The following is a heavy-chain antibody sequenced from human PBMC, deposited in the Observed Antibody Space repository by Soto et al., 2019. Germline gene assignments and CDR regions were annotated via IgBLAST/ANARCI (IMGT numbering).Heavy chain of an antibody. J-gene: IGHJ6*02. CDR3: ARIPTGEDLYYFRMDV. Sequence: ASVNVSFKASGYTFTSYGISWVRPAPGQGLEWMGWIGAYNGNTNYAQKLQGRVTMTTDTSTSTASMELRSLRSDDTAVYYCARIPTGEDLYYFRMDVWGQGTTVTVSS. V-gene: IGHV1-18*04. CDR1: GYTFTSYG. CDR2: IGAYNGNT. D-gene: IGHD7-27*01.